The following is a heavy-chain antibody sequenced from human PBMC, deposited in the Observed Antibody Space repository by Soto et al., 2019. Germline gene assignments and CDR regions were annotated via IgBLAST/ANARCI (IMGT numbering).Heavy chain of an antibody. J-gene: IGHJ6*02. V-gene: IGHV5-51*01. CDR2: IYPGDSNT. CDR1: GYSFSDHW. D-gene: IGHD3-16*01. CDR3: ARRHYDCDDYYYYGMDV. Sequence: AGESLKISCKGSGYSFSDHWIGWVRQMPGKGLEWMGIIYPGDSNTRYSPSFRGQVTISVDKSITTAYLQWSSLKASDTAMYYCARRHYDCDDYYYYGMDVWGQGTTVTVSS.